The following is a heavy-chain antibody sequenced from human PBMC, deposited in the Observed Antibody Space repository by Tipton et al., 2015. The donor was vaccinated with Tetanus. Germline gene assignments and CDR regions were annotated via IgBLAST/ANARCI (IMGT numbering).Heavy chain of an antibody. Sequence: TLSLTCAVYGGSSSSFYWSWIRQPPGGGLEWIGEINQRGGLSYNPSLKSRATISVDTSKSQFSLNLTSVTAADTAVYYCARGRQRLVPAGFDLWGQGTLVTVSS. CDR2: INQRGGL. D-gene: IGHD6-13*01. CDR3: ARGRQRLVPAGFDL. V-gene: IGHV4-34*01. J-gene: IGHJ5*02. CDR1: GGSSSSFY.